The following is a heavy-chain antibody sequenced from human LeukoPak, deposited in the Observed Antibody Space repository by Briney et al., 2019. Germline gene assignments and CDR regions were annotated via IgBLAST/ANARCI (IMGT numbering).Heavy chain of an antibody. CDR2: ISSNGGST. CDR3: AKSLESTNYYYHMDV. CDR1: GFTFSTYN. J-gene: IGHJ6*03. V-gene: IGHV3-23*01. D-gene: IGHD2-2*01. Sequence: PGGSLRLSCAASGFTFSTYNMNWVRQAPGKGLEYVSAISSNGGSTYYANSVEGRFTISRDNSKNTLYLQTNSLRAEDTAVYYCAKSLESTNYYYHMDVWGKGTTVTISS.